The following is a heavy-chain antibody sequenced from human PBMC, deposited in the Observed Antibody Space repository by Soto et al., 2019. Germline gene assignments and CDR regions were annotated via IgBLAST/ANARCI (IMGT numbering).Heavy chain of an antibody. D-gene: IGHD2-15*01. CDR3: AKDFFVAAKPNRFDP. CDR1: GFTFSSYG. CDR2: ISYDGSNK. V-gene: IGHV3-30*18. Sequence: GGSLSLSCAASGFTFSSYGMHWVRQAPGKGLEWVAVISYDGSNKYYADSVKGRFTISRDNSKNTLYLQMNSLRAEDTAVYYCAKDFFVAAKPNRFDPWGQGTLVTVSS. J-gene: IGHJ5*02.